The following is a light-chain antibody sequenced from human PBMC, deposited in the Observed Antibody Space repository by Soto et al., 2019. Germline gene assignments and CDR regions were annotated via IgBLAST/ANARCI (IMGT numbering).Light chain of an antibody. Sequence: EIVMTQSPATLSVSPGERATLSCRASQSVSSNLAWYQQKPGQAPRLLIYGASTRAPGLPARFRGSGSGTDIPLTITRLEPEDLAVYCCQQDGSSRTFGQGTKVDIK. CDR3: QQDGSSRT. V-gene: IGKV3-15*01. J-gene: IGKJ1*01. CDR1: QSVSSN. CDR2: GAS.